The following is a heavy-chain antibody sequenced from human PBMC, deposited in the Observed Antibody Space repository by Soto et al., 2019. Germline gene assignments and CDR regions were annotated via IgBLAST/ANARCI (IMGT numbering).Heavy chain of an antibody. V-gene: IGHV3-23*01. CDR2: ISGSGGST. Sequence: GGSLRLSCAASGFTFSSYAMSWVRQAPGKGLEWVSAISGSGGSTYYADSVKGRFTISRDNSKNTLYLQMNSLRAEDTAVYYCAKIGEGSSSWYDYFDYWGQGTLVTVSS. D-gene: IGHD6-13*01. J-gene: IGHJ4*02. CDR3: AKIGEGSSSWYDYFDY. CDR1: GFTFSSYA.